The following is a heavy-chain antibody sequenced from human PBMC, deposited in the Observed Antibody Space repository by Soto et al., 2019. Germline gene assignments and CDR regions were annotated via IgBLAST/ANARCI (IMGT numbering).Heavy chain of an antibody. CDR2: ISSTSNNI. J-gene: IGHJ6*02. CDR1: GFTFKNYA. V-gene: IGHV3-21*01. CDR3: ARDLRAVPIPPYFYYGMDV. Sequence: PGGSLRLSCAASGFTFKNYAMSWVRQAPGKGLEWVSSISSTSNNIYYADSVKGRFTVSRDNAKNSLYLQMNSLRAEDTAVYYCARDLRAVPIPPYFYYGMDVWGQGTTVTVSS. D-gene: IGHD6-19*01.